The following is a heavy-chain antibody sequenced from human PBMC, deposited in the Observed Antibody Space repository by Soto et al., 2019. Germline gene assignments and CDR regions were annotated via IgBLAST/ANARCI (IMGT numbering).Heavy chain of an antibody. CDR2: IRSKTNNYAT. Sequence: EAQLVESGGGLVQPGGSLKLSCTASGFPFIGSAIHWVRQAPGKGLEWVGRIRSKTNNYATEYGASVKGRFTISRDNSRNPAYLQMNSLRTDDTAVYFCTSPAYGGNSGTTDYWGQGTLVAVSS. J-gene: IGHJ4*02. CDR1: GFPFIGSA. D-gene: IGHD4-17*01. V-gene: IGHV3-73*02. CDR3: TSPAYGGNSGTTDY.